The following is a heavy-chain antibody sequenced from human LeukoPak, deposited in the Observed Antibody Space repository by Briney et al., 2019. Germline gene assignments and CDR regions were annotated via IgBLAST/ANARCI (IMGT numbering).Heavy chain of an antibody. V-gene: IGHV1-2*02. J-gene: IGHJ5*02. CDR2: INPNSGGT. Sequence: ASVKVSCKASGYTFTGYYMHWVRQAPGQGLEWMGWINPNSGGTNYAQKFQGRVTMTADTSTNTAYMELRSLRSDDTAVYYCARDYSGEWEQLTGWWFDPWGQGTLVIVSS. CDR3: ARDYSGEWEQLTGWWFDP. D-gene: IGHD1-26*01. CDR1: GYTFTGYY.